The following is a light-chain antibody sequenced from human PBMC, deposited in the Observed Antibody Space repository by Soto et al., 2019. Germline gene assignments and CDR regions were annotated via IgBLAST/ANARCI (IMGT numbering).Light chain of an antibody. CDR3: AAWDASLSGVV. V-gene: IGLV1-47*01. CDR1: SSNIGSNH. Sequence: QSVLTQPPSASGTPGQTVTISCSGSSSNIGSNHVYWYQQFPGTAPKLLIYRNDQRPSGVPDRFSGSKSGTSASLAISGLRSEDEADYYCAAWDASLSGVVFGGGTKVTVL. CDR2: RND. J-gene: IGLJ2*01.